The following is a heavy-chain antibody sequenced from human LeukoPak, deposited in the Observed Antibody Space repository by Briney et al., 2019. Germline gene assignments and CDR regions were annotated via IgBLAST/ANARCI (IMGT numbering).Heavy chain of an antibody. J-gene: IGHJ3*02. D-gene: IGHD3-10*01. CDR3: ARRQLLWFGESHNAFDI. Sequence: SETLSLTCTVSGGSISSSSYYWGWVSQPPGKGLEWIANIHYGGSTVNNQALKSRVTITVDTSKNQFSLELNSVTAADTAVYYCARRQLLWFGESHNAFDIWGQGTMVTVSS. CDR1: GGSISSSSYY. V-gene: IGHV4-39*07. CDR2: IHYGGST.